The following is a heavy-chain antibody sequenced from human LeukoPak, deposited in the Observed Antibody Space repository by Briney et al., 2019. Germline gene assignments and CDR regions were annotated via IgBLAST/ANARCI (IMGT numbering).Heavy chain of an antibody. CDR1: GFTFSNYA. CDR3: AKDLTGIAAAGHFDY. CDR2: ISGSGGST. D-gene: IGHD6-13*01. V-gene: IGHV3-23*01. Sequence: GGSLRLSCAASGFTFSNYAMSWVRQAPGKGLEWVSAISGSGGSTYYADSVKGRFTISRDNSKNTLYLQMNSLRAEDTAVYYCAKDLTGIAAAGHFDYWGQGTLVTVSS. J-gene: IGHJ4*02.